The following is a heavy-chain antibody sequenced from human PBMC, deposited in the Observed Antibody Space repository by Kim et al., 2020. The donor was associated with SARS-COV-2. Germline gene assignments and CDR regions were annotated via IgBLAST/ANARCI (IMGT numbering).Heavy chain of an antibody. D-gene: IGHD5-18*01. V-gene: IGHV3-7*01. Sequence: GGSLRLSCAASGFTFSNYWMTWVRQAPGKGLEWVSNIKQNGSEKYYVDSVRGRFTISRDNPKNLLYLQMDSLRAEDTAVYYCARDPDTAMARSALYWRQGTLVAVSS. CDR1: GFTFSNYW. CDR2: IKQNGSEK. CDR3: ARDPDTAMARSALY. J-gene: IGHJ4*02.